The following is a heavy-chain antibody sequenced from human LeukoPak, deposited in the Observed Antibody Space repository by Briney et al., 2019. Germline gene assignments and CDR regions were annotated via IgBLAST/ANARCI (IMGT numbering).Heavy chain of an antibody. CDR2: MKEDGGEK. CDR1: GFTFSSYW. CDR3: ARGGGMDV. V-gene: IGHV3-7*03. Sequence: GGSLRLSCAASGFTFSSYWMSWVRQAPGKGLEWVANMKEDGGEKHYVDSVKGRFTISRDNVKNSLYLQMNSLRAEDTALYYCARGGGMDVWGQGTTVAVSS. J-gene: IGHJ6*02.